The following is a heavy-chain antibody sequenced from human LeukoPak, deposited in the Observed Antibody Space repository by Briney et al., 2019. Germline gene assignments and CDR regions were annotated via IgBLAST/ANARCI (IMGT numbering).Heavy chain of an antibody. V-gene: IGHV4-34*01. Sequence: SETLSLPCAVYGGSFSGYYWSWIRQPPGKGLEWIGEINHCGSNNYNPSLKSRVTISVDTSKNQFSLKLSSVTAADTAVYYCARVGRGSYFRPTPLRERFQHWGQGTPVTVSS. J-gene: IGHJ1*01. CDR1: GGSFSGYY. CDR2: INHCGSN. CDR3: ARVGRGSYFRPTPLRERFQH. D-gene: IGHD1-26*01.